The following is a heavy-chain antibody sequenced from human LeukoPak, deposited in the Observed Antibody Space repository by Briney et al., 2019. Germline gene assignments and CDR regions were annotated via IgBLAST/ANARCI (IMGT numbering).Heavy chain of an antibody. CDR2: IYSVGST. CDR1: GFTVSANY. Sequence: GGSLRLSCAASGFTVSANYMTWVRQASGKGLEWVSVIYSVGSTYYADSVKGRFTISRDNSKNTLYLQMSNLRSEDTAMYYCAGSLAYCGGDCRLGDYWGQGTLVTVSS. V-gene: IGHV3-66*01. J-gene: IGHJ4*02. D-gene: IGHD2-21*02. CDR3: AGSLAYCGGDCRLGDY.